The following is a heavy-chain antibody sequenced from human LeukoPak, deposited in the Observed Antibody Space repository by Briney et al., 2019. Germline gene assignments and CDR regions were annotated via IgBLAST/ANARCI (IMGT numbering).Heavy chain of an antibody. CDR1: GGSVSSGSYY. J-gene: IGHJ4*02. D-gene: IGHD5-18*01. V-gene: IGHV4-61*01. CDR3: AREAMYSYGNNFDY. Sequence: SETLSLTCTVSGGSVSSGSYYWSWIRQPPGKGLEWIGYIYYSGSTNYNPSLKSRVTISVDTSKNQFSLKLSSVTAADTAVYHCAREAMYSYGNNFDYWGQGTQVTVSS. CDR2: IYYSGST.